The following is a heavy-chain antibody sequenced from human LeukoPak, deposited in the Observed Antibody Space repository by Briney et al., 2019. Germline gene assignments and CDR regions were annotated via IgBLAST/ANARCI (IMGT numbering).Heavy chain of an antibody. CDR1: GFSFSTYR. CDR3: AGGYCSGGSCYDYFDY. V-gene: IGHV3-21*01. Sequence: GGSLRLSCAASGFSFSTYRMNWVRQAPGKGLEWVSSISSSSAYIYHAGSVEGRFTISRDYGEISQYLQMNRLRVEDTAVYYCAGGYCSGGSCYDYFDYWGQGTLVTVSS. D-gene: IGHD2-15*01. CDR2: ISSSSAYI. J-gene: IGHJ4*02.